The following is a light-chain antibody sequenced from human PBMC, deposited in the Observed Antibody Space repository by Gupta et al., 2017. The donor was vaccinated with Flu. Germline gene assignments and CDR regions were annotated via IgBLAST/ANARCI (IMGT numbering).Light chain of an antibody. CDR1: QSINSW. CDR2: KAS. V-gene: IGKV1-5*03. J-gene: IGKJ1*01. CDR3: QQENTSSGT. Sequence: DIQMTQSPSTLSASVGDRVTITCRASQSINSWLAWYQQKPGRAHELLIHKASILKSGVPSRFSGRESGTEFSLTISSLQPDDFATYYCQQENTSSGTFGQGTKVEIK.